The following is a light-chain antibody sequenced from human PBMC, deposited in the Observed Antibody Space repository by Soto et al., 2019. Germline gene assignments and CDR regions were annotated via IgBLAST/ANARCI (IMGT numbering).Light chain of an antibody. CDR2: LGS. Sequence: DIVMTQSPLSLPVTPGEPASISCRSSQSLLHSNGYNYLDWYLQKPGQSPQLLIYLGSNRASGVPYRFSGSGSGTDFTLKISRVEAEYVGVYYCMQALQSYTVGQGTKLEIK. CDR1: QSLLHSNGYNY. J-gene: IGKJ2*01. V-gene: IGKV2-28*01. CDR3: MQALQSYT.